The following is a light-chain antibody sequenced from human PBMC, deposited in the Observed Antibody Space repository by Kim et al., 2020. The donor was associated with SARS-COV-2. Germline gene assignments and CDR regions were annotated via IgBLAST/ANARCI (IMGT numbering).Light chain of an antibody. CDR1: QSVYTN. V-gene: IGKV3-15*01. J-gene: IGKJ4*01. CDR2: SSS. CDR3: QQYNNCPLT. Sequence: VMTQTPDTLSVSPGERATLSCRASQSVYTNLAWYQQKPGQAPRLLIYSSSSRASGVPGRFSGSGSTTEYTLTISSLQSEDFAVYYCQQYNNCPLTFGGGTKVDIK.